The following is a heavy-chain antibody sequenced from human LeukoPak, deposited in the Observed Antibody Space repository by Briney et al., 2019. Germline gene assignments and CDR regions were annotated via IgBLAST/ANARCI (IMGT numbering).Heavy chain of an antibody. CDR3: ARSSLEEAAMLIDY. CDR2: INWNGGST. CDR1: GLTFSDYY. J-gene: IGHJ4*02. D-gene: IGHD2-2*01. Sequence: PGGSLRLSCAASGLTFSDYYMSWVRQAPGKGLEWVSGINWNGGSTGYADSVKGRFTISRDNAKNSLYLQMNSLRAEDTALYYCARSSLEEAAMLIDYWGQGTLVTVSS. V-gene: IGHV3-20*04.